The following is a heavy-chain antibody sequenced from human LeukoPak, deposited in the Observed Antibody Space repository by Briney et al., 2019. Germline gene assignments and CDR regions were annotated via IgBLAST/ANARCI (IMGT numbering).Heavy chain of an antibody. CDR1: GFTFSSYA. CDR3: AKGGGIQLWYIFGY. V-gene: IGHV3-23*01. CDR2: ISGSGGST. Sequence: GGSLRLSCAASGFTFSSYAMSWVRQAPGKGLGWVSAISGSGGSTYYADSVKGRFTISRDNSKNTLYLQMNSLRAEDTAVYYCAKGGGIQLWYIFGYWGQGTLVTVSS. D-gene: IGHD5-18*01. J-gene: IGHJ4*02.